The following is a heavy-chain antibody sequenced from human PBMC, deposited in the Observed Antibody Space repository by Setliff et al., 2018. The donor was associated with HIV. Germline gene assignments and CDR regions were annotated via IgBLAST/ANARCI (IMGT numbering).Heavy chain of an antibody. CDR3: ASPRGYCSGGTCHFWYFDL. D-gene: IGHD2-15*01. V-gene: IGHV4-39*01. J-gene: IGHJ2*01. CDR1: GGSISSSTYY. Sequence: PSETLSLTCTVSGGSISSSTYYWGWIRQPPGKGLEWIGTISYSGSTYYNPSLKSRVIISVDTSKNQFSLKLSPVTAADTAVYYCASPRGYCSGGTCHFWYFDLWGRGTLVTVSS. CDR2: ISYSGST.